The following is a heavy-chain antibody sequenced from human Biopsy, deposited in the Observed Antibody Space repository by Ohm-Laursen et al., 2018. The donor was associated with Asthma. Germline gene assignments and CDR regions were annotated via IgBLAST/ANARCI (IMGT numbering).Heavy chain of an antibody. CDR2: ISYDGREA. CDR1: GFRFPIYG. V-gene: IGHV3-30*03. J-gene: IGHJ6*02. Sequence: SLRLSCTASGFRFPIYGMHWVRQGPGKGPEWVALISYDGREAGYVDSVKGRFTISRDNFRNTVHLQMSSLRPEDSAVYYCTRDRFYNSVTSESFYYGVDVWGQGTTVTVSS. CDR3: TRDRFYNSVTSESFYYGVDV. D-gene: IGHD2-21*02.